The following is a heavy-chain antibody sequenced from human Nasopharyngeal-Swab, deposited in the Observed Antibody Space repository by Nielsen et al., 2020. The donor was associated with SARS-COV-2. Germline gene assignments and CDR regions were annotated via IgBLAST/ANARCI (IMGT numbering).Heavy chain of an antibody. CDR1: GYTFTDYY. CDR3: ARDPHYSSSWYELDY. CDR2: INPISGGT. Sequence: ASVKVSCKASGYTFTDYYMHWVRQAPGQGLEWMGWINPISGGTNYAQNFQGWVTMTRDTSISTAYMELNNLRSDDTAVYYCARDPHYSSSWYELDYWGQGTLVTVSS. D-gene: IGHD6-13*01. V-gene: IGHV1-2*04. J-gene: IGHJ4*02.